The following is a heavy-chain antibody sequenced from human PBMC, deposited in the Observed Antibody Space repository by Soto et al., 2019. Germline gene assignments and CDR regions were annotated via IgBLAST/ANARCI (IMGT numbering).Heavy chain of an antibody. J-gene: IGHJ4*02. CDR1: GGIFSNYV. CDR2: IIPIFGTG. CDR3: ARRYYSSSGYFDY. V-gene: IGHV1-69*01. Sequence: QVQLVQSGAEVKKPGSSVKVACKASGGIFSNYVLNWVRQAPGQGLEWMGGIIPIFGTGNYAQKFQGRVTITADESTTTASMELRVLRSEDTAVYYCARRYYSSSGYFDYWGQGTLVTVSS. D-gene: IGHD3-22*01.